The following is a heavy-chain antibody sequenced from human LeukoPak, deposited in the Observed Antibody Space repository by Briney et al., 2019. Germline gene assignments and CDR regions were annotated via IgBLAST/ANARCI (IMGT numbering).Heavy chain of an antibody. Sequence: GGSLRLSCAASGFTFSSYEMNWVRQAPGKGLEWVSYISSSSSTIYYADSVKGRFTISRDNAKNSLYLQMNSLRDEDTAVYYCAREVVAGTNSDWFDPWGQGTLVTVSS. V-gene: IGHV3-48*02. CDR3: AREVVAGTNSDWFDP. CDR1: GFTFSSYE. J-gene: IGHJ5*02. D-gene: IGHD6-19*01. CDR2: ISSSSSTI.